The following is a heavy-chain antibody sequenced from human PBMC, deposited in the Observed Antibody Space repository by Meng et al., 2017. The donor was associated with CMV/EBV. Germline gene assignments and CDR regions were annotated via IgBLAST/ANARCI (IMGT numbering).Heavy chain of an antibody. CDR3: ARVDRYNWNDVGAFDI. Sequence: SVKVSCKASGGTFSSYAISWVRQAPGQGLEWMGGIIPIFGTANYAQKFQGRVTITTDESTSTAYMELSSLRSEDTAVYYCARVDRYNWNDVGAFDICDQGTMVTVSS. J-gene: IGHJ3*02. V-gene: IGHV1-69*05. CDR2: IIPIFGTA. D-gene: IGHD1-1*01. CDR1: GGTFSSYA.